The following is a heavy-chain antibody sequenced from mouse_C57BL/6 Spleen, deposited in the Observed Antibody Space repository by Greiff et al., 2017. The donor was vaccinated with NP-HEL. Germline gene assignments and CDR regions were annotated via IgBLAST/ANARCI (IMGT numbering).Heavy chain of an antibody. CDR2: IYPGGGYT. D-gene: IGHD1-1*01. CDR3: ARGPYGSSYPYYYAMDY. Sequence: VKLQESGAELVRPGTSVKMSCKASGYTFTNYWIGWAKQRPGHGLEWIGDIYPGGGYTNYNEKFKGKATLTADKSSSTAYMQFSSLTSEDSAIYYCARGPYGSSYPYYYAMDYWGQGTSVTVSS. V-gene: IGHV1-63*01. CDR1: GYTFTNYW. J-gene: IGHJ4*01.